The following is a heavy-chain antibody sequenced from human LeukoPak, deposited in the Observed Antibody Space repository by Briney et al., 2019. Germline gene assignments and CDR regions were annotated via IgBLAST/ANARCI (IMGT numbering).Heavy chain of an antibody. D-gene: IGHD1-1*01. CDR2: INPSGGST. CDR3: ARLPSINWNIDY. J-gene: IGHJ4*02. Sequence: ASVKVSCKASGYTFTSYYMHWVRQAPGQGPEWMGIINPSGGSTSYAQKFQGRVTMTRDTSTSTVYMELSSLRSVDTAVYYCARLPSINWNIDYWGQGTLVTVSS. CDR1: GYTFTSYY. V-gene: IGHV1-46*01.